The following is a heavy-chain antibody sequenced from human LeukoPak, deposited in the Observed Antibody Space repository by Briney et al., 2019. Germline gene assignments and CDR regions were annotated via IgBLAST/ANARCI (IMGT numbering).Heavy chain of an antibody. V-gene: IGHV3-23*01. CDR3: ARELFDFDY. J-gene: IGHJ4*02. CDR1: GFTFDNFA. CDR2: ITGSGGST. Sequence: GGSLRLSCAPSGFTFDNFAMTWVRQAPGKGLGWVSEITGSGGSTYYADSVKGRFTISRDNSKNTLYLQMNSLRAEDTAIYYCARELFDFDYWGQGTLVTVSS. D-gene: IGHD3-10*01.